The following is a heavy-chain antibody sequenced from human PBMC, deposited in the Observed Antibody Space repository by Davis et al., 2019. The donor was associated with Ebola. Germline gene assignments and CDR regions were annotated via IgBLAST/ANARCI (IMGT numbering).Heavy chain of an antibody. CDR3: AREYDSSGYYYYFDY. V-gene: IGHV4-34*01. D-gene: IGHD3-22*01. CDR1: GGSFSGYY. Sequence: SETLSLTCAVYGGSFSGYYWSWIRQPPGKGLEWIGEINHSGSTNYNPSLKSRVTISVDTSKNQFSLKLSSVTAADTAVYYCAREYDSSGYYYYFDYWGQGTLVTVSS. CDR2: INHSGST. J-gene: IGHJ4*02.